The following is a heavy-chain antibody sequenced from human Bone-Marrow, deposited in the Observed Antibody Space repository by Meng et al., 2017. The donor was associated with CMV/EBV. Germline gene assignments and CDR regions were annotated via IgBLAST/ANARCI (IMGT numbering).Heavy chain of an antibody. V-gene: IGHV3-30-3*01. J-gene: IGHJ6*02. Sequence: LTLRNYAMHWVRQATGKGLEWVAVISYDGSNKYHADSVKGRFTISRDNSKNTLFLQMSSLRPEDTAVYYCARAYRNYDGNYYYGLDVWGQGTTVTVSS. CDR1: LTLRNYA. CDR3: ARAYRNYDGNYYYGLDV. CDR2: ISYDGSNK. D-gene: IGHD4-11*01.